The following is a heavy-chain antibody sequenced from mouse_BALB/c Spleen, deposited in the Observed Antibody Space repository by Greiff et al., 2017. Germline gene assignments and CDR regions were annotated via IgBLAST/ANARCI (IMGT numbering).Heavy chain of an antibody. V-gene: IGHV3-2*02. J-gene: IGHJ2*01. CDR3: ARDYLSYFDY. CDR1: GYSITSDYA. Sequence: ESGPGLVKPSQSLSLTCTVTGYSITSDYAWNWIRQFPGNKLEWMGYISYSGSTSYNPSLKSRISITRDTSKNQFFLQLNSVTTEDTATYYCARDYLSYFDYWGQGTTLTVSS. CDR2: ISYSGST. D-gene: IGHD2-13*01.